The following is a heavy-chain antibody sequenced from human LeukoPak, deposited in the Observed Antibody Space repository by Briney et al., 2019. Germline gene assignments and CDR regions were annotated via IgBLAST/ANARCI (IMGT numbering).Heavy chain of an antibody. CDR1: GYTFTSYD. CDR2: MNPNSGNT. Sequence: ASVTVSCKASGYTFTSYDINWVRQATGQGLEWMGWMNPNSGNTGYAQKLQGRVTMTTDTSTSTAYMELRSLRSDDTAVYYCARDAPDYDILTGYYTLFDYWGQGTLVTVSS. CDR3: ARDAPDYDILTGYYTLFDY. D-gene: IGHD3-9*01. V-gene: IGHV1-8*02. J-gene: IGHJ4*02.